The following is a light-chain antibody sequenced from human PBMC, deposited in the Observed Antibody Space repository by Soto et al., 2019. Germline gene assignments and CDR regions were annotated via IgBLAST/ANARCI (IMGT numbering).Light chain of an antibody. CDR3: SSYTSSITLV. CDR2: YDD. J-gene: IGLJ3*02. CDR1: SFNIENKA. Sequence: QSVLTQPPSVSEAPGRRVTISCSGSSFNIENKAVNWYQQLPGKAPQLLIYYDDMLSSGVSDRFSGSKSGTSASLAISGLQSEDEADYYCSSYTSSITLVFGGGTKLTVL. V-gene: IGLV1-36*01.